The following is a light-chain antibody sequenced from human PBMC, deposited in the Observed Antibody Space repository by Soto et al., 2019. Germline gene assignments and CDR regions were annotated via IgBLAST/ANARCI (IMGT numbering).Light chain of an antibody. Sequence: EIVMTQSPATLSVSPGERATLSGRASQSVSNNLAGYQKKPGQAPRLLIYGASTRATGIPARFSGSGSGTEFTLTISSLQSEDFAFYYCQQYNNWWTFGQGTRVDIK. V-gene: IGKV3-15*01. CDR3: QQYNNWWT. CDR2: GAS. J-gene: IGKJ1*01. CDR1: QSVSNN.